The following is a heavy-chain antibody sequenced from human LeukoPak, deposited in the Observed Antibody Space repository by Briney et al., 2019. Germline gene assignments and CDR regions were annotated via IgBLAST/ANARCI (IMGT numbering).Heavy chain of an antibody. Sequence: ASVKVSCKASGYIFTGFYIHWVRQAPGRGLEWMGWINPNSGGTNFAQKFQGRVTMTRDTSISTAYMELSRLRSDDTAVYYCASGSRDGYNPGDYWGQGTLVTVSS. D-gene: IGHD5-24*01. J-gene: IGHJ4*02. V-gene: IGHV1-2*02. CDR2: INPNSGGT. CDR3: ASGSRDGYNPGDY. CDR1: GYIFTGFY.